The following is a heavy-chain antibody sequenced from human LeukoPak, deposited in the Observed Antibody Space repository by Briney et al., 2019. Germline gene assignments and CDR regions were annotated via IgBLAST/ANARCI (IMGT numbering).Heavy chain of an antibody. CDR3: ARVLWVQNYYYGMDV. CDR2: IKLDGEK. CDR1: GFTFSSNW. D-gene: IGHD3-16*01. V-gene: IGHV3-7*04. J-gene: IGHJ6*02. Sequence: GGSLRLSCAVSGFTFSSNWINWVRQAPGRGLEWVASIKLDGEKYYVDSVKGRFTISRDNAKNSLYLQMNSLSAEDTAVYYCARVLWVQNYYYGMDVWGQGTTVTVSS.